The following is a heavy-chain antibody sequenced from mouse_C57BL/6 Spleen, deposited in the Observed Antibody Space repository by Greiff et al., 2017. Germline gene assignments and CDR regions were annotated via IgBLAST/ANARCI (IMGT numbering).Heavy chain of an antibody. V-gene: IGHV1-42*01. CDR2: LNPSTGGT. J-gene: IGHJ2*01. Sequence: EVQLQQSGPELVKPGASVKISCKASGYSFTGYYMNWVKQSPEKSLEWIGELNPSTGGTTYNQKFKAKATLTVDKSSSPSYMHLKSLTSEDSAVYYCARSRFDYWGQGTTLTVSS. CDR1: GYSFTGYY. CDR3: ARSRFDY.